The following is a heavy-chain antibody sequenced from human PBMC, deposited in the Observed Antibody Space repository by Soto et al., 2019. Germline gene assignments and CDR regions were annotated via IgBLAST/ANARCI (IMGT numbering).Heavy chain of an antibody. CDR3: VKGEYYYDSSGYYPFDY. J-gene: IGHJ4*02. V-gene: IGHV3-64D*06. CDR2: ISTNGGST. D-gene: IGHD3-22*01. CDR1: GFTFSIYA. Sequence: GGSPRLSCSASGFTFSIYAMHWVRQAPGKGLEYVSSISTNGGSTHYADSVKGRFTISRDNSKNTQYLQMSSLRADDTAVYYCVKGEYYYDSSGYYPFDYWGQGTLVTVSS.